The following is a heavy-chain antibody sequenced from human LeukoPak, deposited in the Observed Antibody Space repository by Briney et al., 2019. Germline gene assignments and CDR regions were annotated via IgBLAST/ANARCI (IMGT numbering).Heavy chain of an antibody. Sequence: GGSLRLSCAASGFTFDKYTMHWVRQAPGKGLEWVSLISWDGGSTYYADSVKGRFTISRDNSKNSLYLQMNSLRTEDTALYYCAKDRYVVRGVITPYYYYGMDVWGQGTTVTVSS. D-gene: IGHD3-10*01. J-gene: IGHJ6*02. CDR3: AKDRYVVRGVITPYYYYGMDV. CDR2: ISWDGGST. V-gene: IGHV3-43*01. CDR1: GFTFDKYT.